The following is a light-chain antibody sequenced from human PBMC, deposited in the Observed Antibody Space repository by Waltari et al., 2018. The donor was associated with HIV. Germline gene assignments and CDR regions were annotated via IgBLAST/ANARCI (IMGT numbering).Light chain of an antibody. CDR2: KTS. Sequence: DIVMTQSPYSLPVNPGESDSISCRSSQTLLYSDGYKYLDWYQQKPGQSQQLLIYKTSNRASGVSDRVSGSASGTDFTLRISRVEAEDVGVYYCMQALQAYSFGQGTKLEIK. V-gene: IGKV2-28*01. CDR1: QTLLYSDGYKY. J-gene: IGKJ2*01. CDR3: MQALQAYS.